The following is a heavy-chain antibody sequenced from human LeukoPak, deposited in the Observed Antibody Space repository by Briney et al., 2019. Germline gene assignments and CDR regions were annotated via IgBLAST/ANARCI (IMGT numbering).Heavy chain of an antibody. CDR3: AKDGIVVVVAATLPEYFQH. Sequence: GGSLRLSCAASGFTFSSYAMSWARQAPGKGLEWVSAISGSGGSTYYADSVKGRFTISRDNSKNTLYLQMNSLRAEDTAVYYCAKDGIVVVVAATLPEYFQHWGQGTLVTVSS. CDR1: GFTFSSYA. J-gene: IGHJ1*01. CDR2: ISGSGGST. D-gene: IGHD2-15*01. V-gene: IGHV3-23*01.